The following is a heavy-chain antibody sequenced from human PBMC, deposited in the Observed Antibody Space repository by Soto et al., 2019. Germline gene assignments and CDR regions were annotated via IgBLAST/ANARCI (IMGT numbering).Heavy chain of an antibody. CDR3: ARVGSDSYYYYYGMDV. Sequence: PGESLKISCAASGFTFSSYEMNWVRQAPGKGLEWVSYISSSGSTIYYADSVKGRFTISRDNAKNSLYLQMNSLRAEDTAVYYCARVGSDSYYYYYGMDVWGQGITVTVSS. J-gene: IGHJ6*02. CDR2: ISSSGSTI. D-gene: IGHD6-25*01. V-gene: IGHV3-48*03. CDR1: GFTFSSYE.